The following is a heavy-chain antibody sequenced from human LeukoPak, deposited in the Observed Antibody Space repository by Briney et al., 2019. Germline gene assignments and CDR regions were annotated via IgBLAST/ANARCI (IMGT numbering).Heavy chain of an antibody. J-gene: IGHJ4*02. Sequence: GGSLRLSCAASGFTFSSYWMSWVRQAPGKGLEWVANIKQDGSEKYYVDSVKGRFTISRDNAKKSLYLQINSLRAEDTAVYYCARETRYSYGSSDYWGQGTLVTVSS. D-gene: IGHD5-18*01. CDR2: IKQDGSEK. V-gene: IGHV3-7*01. CDR1: GFTFSSYW. CDR3: ARETRYSYGSSDY.